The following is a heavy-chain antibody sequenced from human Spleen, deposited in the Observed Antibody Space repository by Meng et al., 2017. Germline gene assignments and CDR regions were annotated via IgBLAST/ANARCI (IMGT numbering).Heavy chain of an antibody. CDR1: GFTFSSYT. V-gene: IGHV3-21*06. CDR3: ARQIYNYYDSSAPYPFDY. D-gene: IGHD3-22*01. Sequence: GESLKISCAASGFTFSSYTMNWVRQAPGKGLEWTSSISRSSSYIYYADSLKRRFTISRDNAKNSLYLQVNSLRAEDTAVYFCARQIYNYYDSSAPYPFDYWGQGTLVTVSS. CDR2: ISRSSSYI. J-gene: IGHJ4*02.